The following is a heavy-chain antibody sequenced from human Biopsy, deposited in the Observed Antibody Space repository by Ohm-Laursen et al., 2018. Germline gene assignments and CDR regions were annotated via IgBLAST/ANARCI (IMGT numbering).Heavy chain of an antibody. CDR2: FIPMFNTG. D-gene: IGHD4-17*01. J-gene: IGHJ5*02. Sequence: SSVKVSCKASGGTFSNSAINWVRQAPGQGLEWMGGFIPMFNTGKDAQKFQGRLTITADESKSTTYMELSSLRSEDTAVYYCARLAQIYGDSPFDPWGQGTLVTVSS. CDR1: GGTFSNSA. CDR3: ARLAQIYGDSPFDP. V-gene: IGHV1-69*01.